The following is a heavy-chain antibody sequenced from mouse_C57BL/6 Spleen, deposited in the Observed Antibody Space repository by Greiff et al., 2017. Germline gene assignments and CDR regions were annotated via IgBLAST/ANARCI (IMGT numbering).Heavy chain of an antibody. CDR2: ISSGSSTI. CDR1: GFTFSDYG. Sequence: EVKVVESGGGLVKPGGSLKLSCAASGFTFSDYGMHWVRQAPEKGLEWVAYISSGSSTIYYADTVKGRFTISRDNAKNTLFLQMTSLRSEDTAMYYCARGITTVVAEYFDVWGTGTTVTVSS. V-gene: IGHV5-17*01. CDR3: ARGITTVVAEYFDV. D-gene: IGHD1-1*01. J-gene: IGHJ1*03.